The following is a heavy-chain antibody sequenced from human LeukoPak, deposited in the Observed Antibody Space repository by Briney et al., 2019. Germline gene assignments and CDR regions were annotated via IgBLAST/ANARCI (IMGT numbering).Heavy chain of an antibody. V-gene: IGHV1-18*01. CDR2: ISAYNSNT. CDR1: GYTFTSYG. D-gene: IGHD6-19*01. CDR3: ARAPRYSSGWFFDY. Sequence: ASVKVSCKASGYTFTSYGISWVRQAPGQGLEWMGWISAYNSNTNYAQKLQGRVTMTTDTSTSTAYMELRSLRSDDTAVYYCARAPRYSSGWFFDYWGQGTLVTVSS. J-gene: IGHJ4*02.